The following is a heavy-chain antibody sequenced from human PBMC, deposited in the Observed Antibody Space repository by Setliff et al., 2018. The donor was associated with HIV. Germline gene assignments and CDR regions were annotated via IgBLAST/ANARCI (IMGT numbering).Heavy chain of an antibody. CDR3: ARETYYYDNPQYYYYMDV. D-gene: IGHD3-22*01. V-gene: IGHV4-61*02. CDR2: IYTSGST. Sequence: PSETLSLTCTVSGGSISSGSYYWSWIRQPAGKGLEWIGRIYTSGSTNYNPSLKSRVTISVDTSKNQFSLKLRSVTAADTAVYYCARETYYYDNPQYYYYMDVWGKGTTVTVSS. CDR1: GGSISSGSYY. J-gene: IGHJ6*03.